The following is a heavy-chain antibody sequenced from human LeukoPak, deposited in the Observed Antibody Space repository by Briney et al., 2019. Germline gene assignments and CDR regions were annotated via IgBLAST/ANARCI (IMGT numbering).Heavy chain of an antibody. CDR3: ARASLYCSGGTCYEVWFDP. CDR2: ISSSSDTI. J-gene: IGHJ5*02. CDR1: VFTFSSYG. Sequence: GGSLRLSCAASVFTFSSYGMNWVRQAPGKGLEWVSYISSSSDTIYYADSVRGRFPISRDKDNNSLYLQMNSMRQQDTAVYYCARASLYCSGGTCYEVWFDPWGQGTLCTVSS. V-gene: IGHV3-48*02. D-gene: IGHD2-15*01.